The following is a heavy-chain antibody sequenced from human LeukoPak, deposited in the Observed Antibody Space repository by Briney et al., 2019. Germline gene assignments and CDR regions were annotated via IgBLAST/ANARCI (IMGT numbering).Heavy chain of an antibody. CDR2: ITSNGDKP. D-gene: IGHD1-26*01. V-gene: IGHV3-64*01. J-gene: IGHJ4*02. CDR3: ARGGATTLFDY. CDR1: GFTFSSYA. Sequence: PGGSLRISCAASGFTFSSYAMHWVRQGPGQGLEYGSAITSNGDKPYYGNSVKGRFTISRDNSKNTLYLQMGSLSVEDVAVYYCARGGATTLFDYWGQGTLVTVSS.